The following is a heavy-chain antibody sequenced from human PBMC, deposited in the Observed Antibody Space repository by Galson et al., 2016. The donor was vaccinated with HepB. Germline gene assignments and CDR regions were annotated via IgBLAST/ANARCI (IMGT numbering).Heavy chain of an antibody. J-gene: IGHJ4*02. V-gene: IGHV4-39*07. Sequence: ETLSLTCTVSGGSVSSSSYYWGWIRQPPGKGLEWIGSSYYSGSTYYNPSLKSRVTISVDTSKNQFSLRLSSVTAADTAVYYCARDRSSGSGNFGYWGQGTLVTVSS. CDR3: ARDRSSGSGNFGY. D-gene: IGHD3-10*01. CDR2: SYYSGST. CDR1: GGSVSSSSYY.